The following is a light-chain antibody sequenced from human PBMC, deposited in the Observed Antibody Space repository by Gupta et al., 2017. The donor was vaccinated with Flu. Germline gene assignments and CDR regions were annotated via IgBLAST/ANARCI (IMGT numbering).Light chain of an antibody. CDR3: SSHAGRVTWV. CDR1: SNDVGGYNR. Sequence: QSAPTQPRSVSGSPGQSVTISCTGPSNDVGGYNRVSWYEQRPGKAPKLILYDVTERPPGVPDLFSGSKSGNTASLTISGLQADDEADYYCSSHAGRVTWVFGTGTTVTVL. CDR2: DVT. J-gene: IGLJ1*01. V-gene: IGLV2-11*01.